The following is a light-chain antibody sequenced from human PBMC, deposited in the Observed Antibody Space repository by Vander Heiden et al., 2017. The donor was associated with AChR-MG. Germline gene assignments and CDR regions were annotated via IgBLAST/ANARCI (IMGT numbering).Light chain of an antibody. CDR3: QVWDSSSDHWV. CDR2: DDS. Sequence: SYVLTQPPSVSVAPGQMARITCGGNSIGSKTVHWYQQKPGQAPVVVVKDDSDRPSGIPERFSGSNSGNTATLTISRVEAGDEADYHCQVWDSSSDHWVFGGGTRLIVL. J-gene: IGLJ3*02. CDR1: SIGSKT. V-gene: IGLV3-21*02.